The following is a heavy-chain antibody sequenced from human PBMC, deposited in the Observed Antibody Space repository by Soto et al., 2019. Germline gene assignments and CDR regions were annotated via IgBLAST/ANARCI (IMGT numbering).Heavy chain of an antibody. J-gene: IGHJ4*02. V-gene: IGHV3-23*01. Sequence: EVQLLESGGGLVQPGGSLRLSCAASGFTFSSYAMSWVRQAPGKGLEWVSAISGSGGSTYYAASVKGRFTISRDNSKNTLYLQMNSLRAEDTAVYYCAQALGSGGSLAFDYWGQGTLVTVSS. CDR1: GFTFSSYA. D-gene: IGHD2-15*01. CDR2: ISGSGGST. CDR3: AQALGSGGSLAFDY.